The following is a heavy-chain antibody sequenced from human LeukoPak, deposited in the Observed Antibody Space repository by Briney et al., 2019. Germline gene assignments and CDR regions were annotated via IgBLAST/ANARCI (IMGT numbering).Heavy chain of an antibody. CDR3: ARDRSYYGSGSFDP. J-gene: IGHJ5*02. V-gene: IGHV3-30*04. CDR2: ISYDGSNK. D-gene: IGHD3-10*01. CDR1: GFTFSSYA. Sequence: GGSLRLSCAASGFTFSSYAMHWVRQAPGKGLEWVAVISYDGSNKYYADSVKGRFTISRDNSKNTLYLQMNSLRAEDTAVYYCARDRSYYGSGSFDPWDQGTLVTVSS.